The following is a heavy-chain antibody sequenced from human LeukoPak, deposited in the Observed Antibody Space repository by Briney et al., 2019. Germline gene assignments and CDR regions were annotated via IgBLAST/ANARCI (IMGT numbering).Heavy chain of an antibody. CDR2: IKQDGSEK. Sequence: GGSLRLSCAASGFTFSSYWMSWVRQAPGKGLEWVANIKQDGSEKRYVDPVKGRFTISRDNAKNSLYLQMNSLRAEDTGVYYCVRAPATNEWRCMDYWGQGTLVTVSS. J-gene: IGHJ4*02. D-gene: IGHD2-8*02. V-gene: IGHV3-7*01. CDR1: GFTFSSYW. CDR3: VRAPATNEWRCMDY.